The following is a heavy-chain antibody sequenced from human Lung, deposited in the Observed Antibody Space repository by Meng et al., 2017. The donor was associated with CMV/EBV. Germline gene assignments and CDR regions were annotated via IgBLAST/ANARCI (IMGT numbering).Heavy chain of an antibody. CDR3: ARDPLWFGVNYYYGMDV. J-gene: IGHJ6*02. CDR1: GFTFSSYE. V-gene: IGHV3-48*03. Sequence: SXKISXAASGFTFSSYEMNWVRQAPGKGLEWVSYISSNGSTIYYADSVKGRFTISRDNAKNSLYLQMNSLRAEDTAVYYCARDPLWFGVNYYYGMDVWGQGXTVTVSS. D-gene: IGHD3-10*01. CDR2: ISSNGSTI.